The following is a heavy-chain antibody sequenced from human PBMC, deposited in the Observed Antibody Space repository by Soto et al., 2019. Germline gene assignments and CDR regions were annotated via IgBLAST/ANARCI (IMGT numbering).Heavy chain of an antibody. CDR1: LLTFSPYW. V-gene: IGHV3-7*03. J-gene: IGHJ4*02. D-gene: IGHD3-3*01. Sequence: PGGSLRLSCEGFLLTFSPYWMTWVRQAPGKGLEWVASIKEDGSVKNYADSVKGRFTVSRDNVKRAMFLQMTSVRVDDTAVYFCARDVSSEYASILDVWGRGARVTVSS. CDR2: IKEDGSVK. CDR3: ARDVSSEYASILDV.